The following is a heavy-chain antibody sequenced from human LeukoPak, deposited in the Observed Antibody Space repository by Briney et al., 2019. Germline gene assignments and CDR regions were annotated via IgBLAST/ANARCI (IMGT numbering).Heavy chain of an antibody. CDR2: IRSKAYGGTA. Sequence: PGGSLRLSCTTSGFTFGDYAMSWVRQPPGKGLEWVGFIRSKAYGGTAEYAASVKGRFTISRDDSRRIASLHMNSRTREDTALYYCTSLHSESRSWALDYWGQGTLVTVSS. D-gene: IGHD6-13*01. CDR1: GFTFGDYA. J-gene: IGHJ4*02. CDR3: TSLHSESRSWALDY. V-gene: IGHV3-49*04.